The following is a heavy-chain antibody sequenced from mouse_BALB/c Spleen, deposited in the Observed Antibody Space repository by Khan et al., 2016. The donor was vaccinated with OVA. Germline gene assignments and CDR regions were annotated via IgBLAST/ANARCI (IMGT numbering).Heavy chain of an antibody. D-gene: IGHD2-3*01. Sequence: VQLQQSGTVLARPGASVKMSCKASGYTFTSYWMHWVKQRPGQGLEWIGAINPGNSDTSYNQKFKGKATLTAVTSTSTAYMELSSLTNEDSAVYYCTRAGRIYECCSGYWGQGTTLTVSA. CDR1: GYTFTSYW. CDR3: TRAGRIYECCSGY. V-gene: IGHV1-5*01. J-gene: IGHJ2*01. CDR2: INPGNSDT.